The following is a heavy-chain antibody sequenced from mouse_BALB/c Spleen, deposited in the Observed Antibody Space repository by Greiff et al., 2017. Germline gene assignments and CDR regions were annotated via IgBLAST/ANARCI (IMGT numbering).Heavy chain of an antibody. D-gene: IGHD2-4*01. V-gene: IGHV2-6-7*01. J-gene: IGHJ4*01. CDR1: GFSLTGYG. CDR3: SRGGLRRNYAMDY. CDR2: IWGDGST. Sequence: VQLQESGPGLVAPSQSLSITCTVSGFSLTGYGVNWVRQPPGKGLEWLGMIWGDGSTDYNSSLKSRLSISKDNSKSQVFLKMNSLQTDDTARYYCSRGGLRRNYAMDYWGQGTSVTVSS.